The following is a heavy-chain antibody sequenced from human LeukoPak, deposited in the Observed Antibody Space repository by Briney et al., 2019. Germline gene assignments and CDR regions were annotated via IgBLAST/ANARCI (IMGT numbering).Heavy chain of an antibody. V-gene: IGHV5-51*01. Sequence: KCGESLKISCKGSGYSFTSYWIGWVRQMPGKGLEWMGIIYPGDSDTRYSPSFQGQVTISADKSISTAYLQWSSLKASDTAMYYCARQSSTIAARGYYGMDVWGQGTTDTVSS. J-gene: IGHJ6*02. D-gene: IGHD6-6*01. CDR2: IYPGDSDT. CDR3: ARQSSTIAARGYYGMDV. CDR1: GYSFTSYW.